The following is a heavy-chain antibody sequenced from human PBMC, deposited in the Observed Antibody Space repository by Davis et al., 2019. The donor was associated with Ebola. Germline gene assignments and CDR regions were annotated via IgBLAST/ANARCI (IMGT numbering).Heavy chain of an antibody. CDR2: ISAYNGNT. D-gene: IGHD2-21*02. Sequence: ASVQVSCKASGYISTSYGISRVRQAPGQGLEWMGWISAYNGNTNYAQKLQGRVTMTTDTSTRTAYMELRSLRSDDTAVYYCAREAYCGGDCYSFYYYYGMDVWGQGTTVTVSS. CDR3: AREAYCGGDCYSFYYYYGMDV. V-gene: IGHV1-18*01. J-gene: IGHJ6*02. CDR1: GYISTSYG.